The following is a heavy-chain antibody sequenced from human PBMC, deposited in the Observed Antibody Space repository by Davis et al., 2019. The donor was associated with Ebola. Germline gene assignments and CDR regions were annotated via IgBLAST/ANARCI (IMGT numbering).Heavy chain of an antibody. Sequence: AASVKVSCKASNYLFTNYGISWVRQAPGQGLEWMGWISGYDGDTKYAQKFQGRVTMTRDTSTSTAYMEVGSLRSDDTAVYYCARAQFPTTSDHWGQGTLVTVSS. CDR2: ISGYDGDT. V-gene: IGHV1-18*01. CDR1: NYLFTNYG. D-gene: IGHD1-1*01. CDR3: ARAQFPTTSDH. J-gene: IGHJ4*02.